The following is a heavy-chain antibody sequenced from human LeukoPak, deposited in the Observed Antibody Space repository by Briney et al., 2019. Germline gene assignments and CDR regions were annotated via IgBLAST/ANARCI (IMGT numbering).Heavy chain of an antibody. CDR1: GFTFSSYS. J-gene: IGHJ5*02. Sequence: PGGSLRLSCAASGFTFSSYSMNWVRQAPGKGLEWVSSISSSSSYIYYADSVKGRFTISRDNAKNSLYLQMNSLRAEDTAVYYCARAGSSGWSNWFDPWGQGTLVTVSS. V-gene: IGHV3-21*01. CDR2: ISSSSSYI. D-gene: IGHD6-19*01. CDR3: ARAGSSGWSNWFDP.